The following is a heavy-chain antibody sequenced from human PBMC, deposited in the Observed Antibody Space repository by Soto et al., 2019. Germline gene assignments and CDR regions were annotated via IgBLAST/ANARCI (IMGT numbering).Heavy chain of an antibody. V-gene: IGHV1-2*02. D-gene: IGHD3-10*01. CDR1: GYTFTGYY. CDR2: INPNSGAT. J-gene: IGHJ5*02. CDR3: ARAGGSGRVWENWLDP. Sequence: GASVKVSCKASGYTFTGYYMHWVRQAPGQGLEWMGWINPNSGATNYAQKFQDRVTMTRDTSISTAYMELSRLRSDDTAVYYCARAGGSGRVWENWLDPWCQGALVTVSS.